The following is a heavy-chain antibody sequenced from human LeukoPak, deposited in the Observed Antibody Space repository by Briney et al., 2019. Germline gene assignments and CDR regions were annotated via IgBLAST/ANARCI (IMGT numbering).Heavy chain of an antibody. CDR3: ARLPVYTYGILDY. Sequence: PGGSLRLSCAASGFTFSSYGMHWVRQAPGKGLEWVAFIRYDGSNKYYADSVKGRFTISRDNSKNTLYLQMNSLRAEDTAVYYCARLPVYTYGILDYWGQGTLVSVSS. D-gene: IGHD5-18*01. CDR2: IRYDGSNK. J-gene: IGHJ4*02. V-gene: IGHV3-30*02. CDR1: GFTFSSYG.